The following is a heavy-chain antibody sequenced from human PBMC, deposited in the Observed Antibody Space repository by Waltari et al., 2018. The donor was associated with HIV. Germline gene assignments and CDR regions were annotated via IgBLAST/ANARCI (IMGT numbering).Heavy chain of an antibody. D-gene: IGHD4-4*01. Sequence: QVQLVQSGAEVKKPGASVKVSCKASGSTFTSYYMHWVRQAPGQGLEWMGIINPSGGSTSYAQKFQGRVTMTRDTSTSTVYMELSSLRSEDTAVYYCARSTVTTPHDYWGQGTLVTVSS. J-gene: IGHJ4*02. V-gene: IGHV1-46*01. CDR3: ARSTVTTPHDY. CDR1: GSTFTSYY. CDR2: INPSGGST.